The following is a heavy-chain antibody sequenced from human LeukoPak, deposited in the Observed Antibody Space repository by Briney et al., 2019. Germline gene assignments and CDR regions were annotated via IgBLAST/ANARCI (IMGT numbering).Heavy chain of an antibody. J-gene: IGHJ5*02. Sequence: PGGSLRLSCAASGFTFSSYSMNWVRQAPGKGLEWVSYISSSGGTIYYVDSVKGRFTISRDNAKNTLYLQMNSLRAEDTAVYYCTKEGLPSGSSWSAWFDPWGQGTLVTVSS. D-gene: IGHD3-10*01. CDR1: GFTFSSYS. V-gene: IGHV3-48*01. CDR2: ISSSGGTI. CDR3: TKEGLPSGSSWSAWFDP.